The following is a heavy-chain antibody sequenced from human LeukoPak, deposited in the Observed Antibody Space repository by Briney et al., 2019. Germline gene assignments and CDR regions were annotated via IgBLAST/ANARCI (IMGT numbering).Heavy chain of an antibody. V-gene: IGHV6-1*01. J-gene: IGHJ4*02. Sequence: SQTLSLTRAISGDSVSSNSAAWNWIRQSPSRGLEWLGRTYYRSSWYNDYTLSLRGRITVDPDTSKNQFSLQLNSVSPEDTAVYYCARQGRSGASYSGLDSWGQGTLVTVSS. CDR2: TYYRSSWYN. CDR3: ARQGRSGASYSGLDS. D-gene: IGHD1-26*01. CDR1: GDSVSSNSAA.